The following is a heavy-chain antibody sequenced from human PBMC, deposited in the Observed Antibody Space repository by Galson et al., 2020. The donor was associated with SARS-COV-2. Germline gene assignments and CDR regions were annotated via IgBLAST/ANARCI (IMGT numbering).Heavy chain of an antibody. CDR1: GASNSSGSYY. V-gene: IGHV4-61*02. J-gene: IGHJ6*02. CDR3: ARGKSPCFTICVVLTGPCGIDF. D-gene: IGHD3-3*01. CDR2: IYKSGNT. Sequence: SANLSLTCTVSGASNSSGSYYWSWIRQPAGKGLEWIGRIYKSGNTNSNPSLWSQVTISVDTSKNQFSLKLTSVTAADTAVYYCARGKSPCFTICVVLTGPCGIDFWGQGTPVTVSS.